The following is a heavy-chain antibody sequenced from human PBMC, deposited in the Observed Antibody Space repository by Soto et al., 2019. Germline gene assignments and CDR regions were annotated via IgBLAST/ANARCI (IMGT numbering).Heavy chain of an antibody. J-gene: IGHJ6*02. D-gene: IGHD3-9*01. Sequence: SVKVSCKASGGTFSSYAISWVRQAPGQVLEWMGGIIPIFGTANYAQKFPGRVTITADESTSTAYMELSSLRSEDTAVYYCARDILTGYYQPVTYSYYGMDVWGQGTTVTVSS. CDR2: IIPIFGTA. V-gene: IGHV1-69*13. CDR3: ARDILTGYYQPVTYSYYGMDV. CDR1: GGTFSSYA.